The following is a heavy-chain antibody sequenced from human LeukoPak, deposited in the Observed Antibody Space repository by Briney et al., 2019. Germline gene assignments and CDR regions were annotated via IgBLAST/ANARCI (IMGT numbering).Heavy chain of an antibody. V-gene: IGHV5-51*01. CDR3: ARASRDGYNQNFDF. J-gene: IGHJ4*02. CDR1: GYNFSSYW. CDR2: IYPGASEI. Sequence: GESLKISCKGLGYNFSSYWNAWVRQMPRKGLEWMGIIYPGASEIRYSPSFQGQVTISADTSISTAYLQWSSLKTSDTAMYYCARASRDGYNQNFDFWGQGTLVTVSS. D-gene: IGHD5-24*01.